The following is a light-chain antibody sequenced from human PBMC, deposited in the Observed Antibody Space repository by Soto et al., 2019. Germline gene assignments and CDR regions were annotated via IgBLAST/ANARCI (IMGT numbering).Light chain of an antibody. V-gene: IGLV2-8*01. J-gene: IGLJ2*01. CDR3: TSYGGRDNLI. CDR2: EVN. CDR1: SSDIGAYNY. Sequence: QSALTQPPSASGSPGQSVTISCTGTSSDIGAYNYVSWFQQHPGEAPKLIISEVNKRPSGVPNRFSGSKSGNTASLTVSGVQAEDEADYYCTSYGGRDNLIFGGGTKLTVL.